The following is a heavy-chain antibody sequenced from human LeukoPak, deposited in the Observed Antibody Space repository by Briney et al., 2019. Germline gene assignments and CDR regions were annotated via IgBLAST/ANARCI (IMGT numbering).Heavy chain of an antibody. CDR3: ARGFLYSVGVVDY. D-gene: IGHD1-26*01. V-gene: IGHV1-8*01. J-gene: IGHJ4*02. Sequence: GASVKVSCKASGYTFTSYDINWVRQATGQGLEWMGWMNPNSGNTGYAQKFQGRVTMTRNTSVRTAYMEVSSLRSEDTPVYYCARGFLYSVGVVDYWGQGTLVTVSS. CDR2: MNPNSGNT. CDR1: GYTFTSYD.